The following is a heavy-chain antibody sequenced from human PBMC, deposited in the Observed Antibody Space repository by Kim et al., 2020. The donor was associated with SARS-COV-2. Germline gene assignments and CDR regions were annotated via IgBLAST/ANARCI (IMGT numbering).Heavy chain of an antibody. CDR1: GFTFSDFY. V-gene: IGHV3-11*01. CDR2: ISTGGTDT. D-gene: IGHD3-16*01. J-gene: IGHJ3*01. Sequence: GGSLRLSCAASGFTFSDFYMNWVRQAPGKGLEWISFISTGGTDTYYSDSVRGRFTVSRDNTNNTLYLQVNSLRAEDTARYYCATDLIRRCGYAPVNVWG. CDR3: ATDLIRRCGYAPVNV.